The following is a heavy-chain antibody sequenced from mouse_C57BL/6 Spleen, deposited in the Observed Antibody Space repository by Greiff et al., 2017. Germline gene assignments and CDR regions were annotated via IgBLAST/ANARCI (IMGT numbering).Heavy chain of an antibody. J-gene: IGHJ3*01. CDR1: GFSLTSYG. D-gene: IGHD1-1*01. Sequence: VQRVESGPGLVAPSQSLSITCTVSGFSLTSYGVHWVRQPPGKGLEWLVVIWSDGSTTYNSALKSRLSISKDNSKSQVFLKMNSLQTDDTAMYYCARHEYYDGAWFAYWGQGTLVTVSA. CDR2: IWSDGST. CDR3: ARHEYYDGAWFAY. V-gene: IGHV2-6-1*01.